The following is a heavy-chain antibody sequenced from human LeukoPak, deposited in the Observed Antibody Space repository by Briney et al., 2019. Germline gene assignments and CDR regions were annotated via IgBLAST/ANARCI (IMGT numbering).Heavy chain of an antibody. J-gene: IGHJ5*02. D-gene: IGHD1-7*01. CDR3: ARDQGVNYWFDP. CDR2: MVPKNGDT. Sequence: ASVKVSCKTSGYTFTNYDINWVRQATGQGLEWMGWMVPKNGDTGFERKFQGRLTMTRDTSIGTAYMELSSLRSEDTAVYYCARDQGVNYWFDPWGQGTLVTVSS. V-gene: IGHV1-8*01. CDR1: GYTFTNYD.